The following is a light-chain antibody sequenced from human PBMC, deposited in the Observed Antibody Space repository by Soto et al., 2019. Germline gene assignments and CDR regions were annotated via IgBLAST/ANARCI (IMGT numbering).Light chain of an antibody. CDR1: QSISSY. V-gene: IGKV1-39*01. J-gene: IGKJ1*01. CDR3: QQSYCTPLT. Sequence: DIQMTQSPSSLSSSLGDRVTITCRSSQSISSYLNWYQQKPGKAPKLMIYAASSLQSGVPSRFSGSGSGTDFTLTISSLQPEDVAMYYCQQSYCTPLTLGQGTKVDI. CDR2: AAS.